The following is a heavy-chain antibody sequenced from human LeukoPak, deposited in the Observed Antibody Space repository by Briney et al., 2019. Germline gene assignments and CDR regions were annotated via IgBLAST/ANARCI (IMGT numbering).Heavy chain of an antibody. CDR1: GGSISSYY. V-gene: IGHV4-59*12. CDR3: ARDRQGFDAFDI. CDR2: IYYSGST. J-gene: IGHJ3*02. Sequence: SETLSLTCTVSGGSISSYYWSWIRQPPGKGLEWIGYIYYSGSTNYNPSLKSRVTISVDTSKNQFSLKLSSVTAADTAVYYCARDRQGFDAFDIWGQGTMVTVSS. D-gene: IGHD6-6*01.